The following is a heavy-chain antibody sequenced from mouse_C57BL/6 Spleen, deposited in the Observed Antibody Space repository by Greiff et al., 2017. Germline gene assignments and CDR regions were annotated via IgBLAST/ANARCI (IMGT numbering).Heavy chain of an antibody. Sequence: VQLQQPGTELVKPGASVKLSCKASGYTFTSYWMPWVKQRPGQGLEWIGNINSSDSGTNYNDKFKSKATLTGDTSSSTAYMQLSSLTSEDSAVYYCARWGTGTPFDYWGQGTTLTVSS. J-gene: IGHJ2*01. CDR3: ARWGTGTPFDY. CDR1: GYTFTSYW. D-gene: IGHD4-1*01. CDR2: INSSDSGT. V-gene: IGHV1-53*01.